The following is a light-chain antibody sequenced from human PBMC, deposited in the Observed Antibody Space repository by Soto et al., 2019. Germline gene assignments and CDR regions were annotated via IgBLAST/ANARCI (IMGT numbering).Light chain of an antibody. CDR3: QQSYSTSIT. CDR2: AAS. J-gene: IGKJ1*01. CDR1: QSISSY. V-gene: IGKV1-39*01. Sequence: DIQMTQSPSSLSASVGDRVTITCRASQSISSYLNWYQQKPGKAPKLLIYAASSLQSGVPSMFSGSGSGTDFTLTISSLQPEDFATYYCQQSYSTSITFGQGTKVEIK.